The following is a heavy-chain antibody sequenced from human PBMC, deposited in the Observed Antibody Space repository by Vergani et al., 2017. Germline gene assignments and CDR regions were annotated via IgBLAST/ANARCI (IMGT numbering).Heavy chain of an antibody. J-gene: IGHJ6*02. CDR3: AATTVTSYYYYYGMDV. Sequence: QVQLVQSGAEVKKPGASVKVSCKASGYTFTGYYMHWVRQAPGQGLEWMGWINPNSGGTNYAQKFQGRVTMTRDTSISSAYMELSRLRSDDTAVYYCAATTVTSYYYYYGMDVWGQGTTVTVSS. CDR2: INPNSGGT. CDR1: GYTFTGYY. V-gene: IGHV1-2*02. D-gene: IGHD4-17*01.